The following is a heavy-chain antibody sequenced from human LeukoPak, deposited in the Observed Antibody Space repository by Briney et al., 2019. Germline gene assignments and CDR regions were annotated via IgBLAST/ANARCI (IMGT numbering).Heavy chain of an antibody. Sequence: GGSLRLSCAASGFTFSSYWMSWVRQAPGQGLEWVANIKQDGSEKYYVDSVKGRFTISRDNAKNSLYLQMNSLRAEDTAVYYCARDLAYYDFWSGYYNWFDPWGQGTLVTVSS. D-gene: IGHD3-3*01. V-gene: IGHV3-7*03. CDR2: IKQDGSEK. J-gene: IGHJ5*02. CDR3: ARDLAYYDFWSGYYNWFDP. CDR1: GFTFSSYW.